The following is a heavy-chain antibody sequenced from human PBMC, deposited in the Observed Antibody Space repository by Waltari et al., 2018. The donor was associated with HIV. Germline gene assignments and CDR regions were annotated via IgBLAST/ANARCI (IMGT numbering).Heavy chain of an antibody. D-gene: IGHD1-1*01. Sequence: EVQLVESGVGLVQPGVYLRLSCAASGLAFSDYPMDGVSQAPGKGLEWVGRIRNKPSSYTTEYAASVKGRFSISRDDSRNSLYLQMNSLKTEDTAVYYCTTSAIGNIFDNWGQGTLVTVSS. CDR3: TTSAIGNIFDN. J-gene: IGHJ4*02. CDR1: GLAFSDYP. CDR2: IRNKPSSYTT. V-gene: IGHV3-72*01.